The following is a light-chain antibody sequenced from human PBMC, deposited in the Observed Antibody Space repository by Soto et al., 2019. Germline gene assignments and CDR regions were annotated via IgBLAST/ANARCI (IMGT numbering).Light chain of an antibody. CDR3: QHYNSYSEA. CDR1: QTISSW. J-gene: IGKJ1*01. Sequence: DIQMTQSPSTLSGSVGDTVTITCRASQTISSWLSWYQQKTGKAPKILIYKESTLKSGVPSRLSGSGSGTELTLTISSLQPDDFATYYCQHYNSYSEAFGQGTKVDIK. CDR2: KES. V-gene: IGKV1-5*03.